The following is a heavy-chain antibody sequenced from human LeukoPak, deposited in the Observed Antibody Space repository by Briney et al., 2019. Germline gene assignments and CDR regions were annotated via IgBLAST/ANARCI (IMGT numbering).Heavy chain of an antibody. D-gene: IGHD3-3*01. V-gene: IGHV1-8*01. Sequence: ASVEVSCKASGYTFTSYDINWVRQATGQGLEWMGWMNPNSGNTGYAQKFQGRVTMTRNTSISTAYMELSSLRSEDTAVYYCARWGAVRSYYDFWSGPPLHAWDVWGQGTTVTVSS. CDR1: GYTFTSYD. CDR2: MNPNSGNT. J-gene: IGHJ6*02. CDR3: ARWGAVRSYYDFWSGPPLHAWDV.